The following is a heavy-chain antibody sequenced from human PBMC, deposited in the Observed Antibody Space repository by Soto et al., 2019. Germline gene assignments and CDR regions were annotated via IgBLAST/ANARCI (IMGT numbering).Heavy chain of an antibody. D-gene: IGHD1-1*01. Sequence: SETLSLTCSVSGDSINSNSYYWGWIRQPPGKGLEWIGSIYYSGNTYYNPSLKTRVTISVDKSKSQFSLKLNSVTAADSAVYFCARLEGLATISYYFAYWGQGTLVPVSS. J-gene: IGHJ4*02. CDR1: GDSINSNSYY. CDR3: ARLEGLATISYYFAY. V-gene: IGHV4-39*01. CDR2: IYYSGNT.